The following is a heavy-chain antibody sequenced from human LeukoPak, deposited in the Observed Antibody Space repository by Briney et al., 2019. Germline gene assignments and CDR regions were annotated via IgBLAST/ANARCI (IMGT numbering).Heavy chain of an antibody. CDR3: AKDGALSAASYYFDY. D-gene: IGHD6-13*01. CDR2: IADDGRDK. J-gene: IGHJ4*02. CDR1: GFTFSTYG. Sequence: GGSLRLSCAASGFTFSTYGMLWVRQAPGKGLEWVAVIADDGRDKHHADSVKGRFTISRDNSKNTLLLQMNSLRAEDTGVYYCAKDGALSAASYYFDYWGQGTLVTVSS. V-gene: IGHV3-30*18.